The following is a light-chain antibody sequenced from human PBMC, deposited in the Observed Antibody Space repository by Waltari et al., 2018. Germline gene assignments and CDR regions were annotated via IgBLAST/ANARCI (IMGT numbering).Light chain of an antibody. Sequence: DIQMTQSPSSLSASVGDSVTITCRESQSIRNYLNWYQQKPGKVPELLIYADSSLQGGVPSRFSGSGSGTEFTLTISSLQPEDFATYYCQQSYSSPYTFGQGTTLHIK. V-gene: IGKV1-39*01. CDR1: QSIRNY. CDR2: ADS. CDR3: QQSYSSPYT. J-gene: IGKJ2*01.